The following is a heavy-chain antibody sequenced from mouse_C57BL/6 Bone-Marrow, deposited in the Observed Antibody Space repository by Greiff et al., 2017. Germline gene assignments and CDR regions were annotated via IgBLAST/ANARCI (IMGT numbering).Heavy chain of an antibody. D-gene: IGHD1-1*01. V-gene: IGHV1-69*01. CDR3: AREGLRGY. J-gene: IGHJ2*01. Sequence: QVQLQQPGAELVMPGASVKLSCKASGYTFTSYWMHWVKQRPGQGLEWIGEIDPSDSYTNYNQKFKGKSTLTVDKSSSTADMQLSSLTSEDSAVYYCAREGLRGYWGRGTTLTVSS. CDR1: GYTFTSYW. CDR2: IDPSDSYT.